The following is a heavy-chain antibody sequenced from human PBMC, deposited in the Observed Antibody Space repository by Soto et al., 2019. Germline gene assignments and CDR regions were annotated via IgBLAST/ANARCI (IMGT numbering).Heavy chain of an antibody. D-gene: IGHD3-22*01. J-gene: IGHJ4*02. Sequence: GGSLRLSCAASGFTFSSYSMNWVRQAPGKGLEWASYISSSSSTIYYADSVKGRFTISRDNAKNSLYLQMNSLRAEDTAVYYCARSGGSTMIVVVITGGFDYWGQGTLVTVSS. CDR1: GFTFSSYS. CDR2: ISSSSSTI. CDR3: ARSGGSTMIVVVITGGFDY. V-gene: IGHV3-48*04.